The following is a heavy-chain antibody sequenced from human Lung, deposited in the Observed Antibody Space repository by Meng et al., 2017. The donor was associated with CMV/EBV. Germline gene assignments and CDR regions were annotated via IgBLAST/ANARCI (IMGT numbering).Heavy chain of an antibody. J-gene: IGHJ4*02. CDR3: AKAHEILGSCSLNSCYWGVDY. CDR2: MSYDGGNK. Sequence: GGSXRLXCAASGFTFSSFAMHWVRQAPGKGLEWVSVMSYDGGNKYYADSVMGRFTISRDNSKSALYLQMNSLRVEDTAVYYCAKAHEILGSCSLNSCYWGVDYWXQETXVTVAS. D-gene: IGHD2-2*01. CDR1: GFTFSSFA. V-gene: IGHV3-30-3*01.